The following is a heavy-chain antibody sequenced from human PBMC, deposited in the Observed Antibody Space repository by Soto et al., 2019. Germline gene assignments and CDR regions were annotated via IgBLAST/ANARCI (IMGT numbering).Heavy chain of an antibody. D-gene: IGHD3-10*01. CDR3: ARGWFGELKPLNWFDP. Sequence: QVQLVQSGAEVKKPGSSVKVSCKASGGTFSSYAISWVRQAPGQGLEWMGGIIPIFGTANYAQKFQGKVTITADESTSTAYMELSSLRSEDTAVYYCARGWFGELKPLNWFDPWGQGTLVTVSS. CDR1: GGTFSSYA. V-gene: IGHV1-69*01. J-gene: IGHJ5*02. CDR2: IIPIFGTA.